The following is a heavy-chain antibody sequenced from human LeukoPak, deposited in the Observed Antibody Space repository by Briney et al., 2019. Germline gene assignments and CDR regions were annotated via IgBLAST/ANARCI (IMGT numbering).Heavy chain of an antibody. CDR2: IKQDGSEK. CDR3: VRDGGTNWYDP. D-gene: IGHD3-16*01. CDR1: GFTISDYW. J-gene: IGHJ5*02. V-gene: IGHV3-7*01. Sequence: PVGSRRLSCAASGFTISDYWMTWVRQAPGKGLEWVANIKQDGSEKTYVDSVKGRFTISRDNAKNSIFLQMNSLRVEDMAIYYCVRDGGTNWYDPWGQGTLVSVSS.